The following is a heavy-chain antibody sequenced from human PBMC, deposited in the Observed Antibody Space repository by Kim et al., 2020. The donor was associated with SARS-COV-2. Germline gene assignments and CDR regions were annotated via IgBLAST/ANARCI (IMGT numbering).Heavy chain of an antibody. D-gene: IGHD1-26*01. V-gene: IGHV4-4*02. Sequence: SYNPSLTCRVPISVAKSKNQFALRLTSVTAADTAVYYCARSGGSYSPFDYWGQGTLVTVSS. CDR3: ARSGGSYSPFDY. J-gene: IGHJ4*02.